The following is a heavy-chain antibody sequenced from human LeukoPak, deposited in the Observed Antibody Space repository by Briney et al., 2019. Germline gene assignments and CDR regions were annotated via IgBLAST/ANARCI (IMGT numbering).Heavy chain of an antibody. CDR2: ISSSGSYV. Sequence: GGPLTLSCAASVFTCSSYSVNWLCHAPGRGREGVSSISSSGSYVYYADSVKGRFTISRDNAKNSLYLQMNSLRAEDTAVYYCARDRGRGSSWYGIDYWGQGTLVTVSS. V-gene: IGHV3-21*01. J-gene: IGHJ4*02. CDR1: VFTCSSYS. D-gene: IGHD6-13*01. CDR3: ARDRGRGSSWYGIDY.